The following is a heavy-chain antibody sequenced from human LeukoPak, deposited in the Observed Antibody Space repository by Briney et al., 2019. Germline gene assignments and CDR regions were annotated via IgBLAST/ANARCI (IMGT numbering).Heavy chain of an antibody. J-gene: IGHJ4*02. D-gene: IGHD2-2*01. CDR1: GYTFTSYD. CDR2: IIPIFGTA. V-gene: IGHV1-69*13. Sequence: SVKVSCKASGYTFTSYDINWVRQATGQGLEWMGGIIPIFGTANYAQKFQGRVTITADESTSTAYMELSSLRSEDTAVYYCARHPCASTSCYLDYWGQGTLVTVSS. CDR3: ARHPCASTSCYLDY.